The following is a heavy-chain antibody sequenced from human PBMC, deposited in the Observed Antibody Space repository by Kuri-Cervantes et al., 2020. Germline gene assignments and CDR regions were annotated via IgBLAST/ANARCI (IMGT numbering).Heavy chain of an antibody. CDR3: ARVNDGDVFDI. V-gene: IGHV1-18*01. CDR2: INTYNVNT. Sequence: ASVKVSCKPSRGTFSAYAISWVRQAPGQGLEWMGWINTYNVNTNYAQKLQGRVTMTTDTSTSTAYMELRSLRSDNTAVYYCARVNDGDVFDIWGQGTMVTVSS. CDR1: RGTFSAYA. J-gene: IGHJ3*02.